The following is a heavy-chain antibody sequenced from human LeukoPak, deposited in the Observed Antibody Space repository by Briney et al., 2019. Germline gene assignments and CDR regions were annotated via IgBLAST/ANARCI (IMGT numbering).Heavy chain of an antibody. CDR3: VRESYSSGWYGIIDY. Sequence: SETLSLTCTVSGGSISNYYWSWIRQPPGKGLEWIGYIYYSGNTNYNPSLKSRVTISVDTSKNQFSLKLSSVTAADTAVYYCVRESYSSGWYGIIDYWGQGTLVTVSS. V-gene: IGHV4-59*01. D-gene: IGHD6-19*01. J-gene: IGHJ4*02. CDR1: GGSISNYY. CDR2: IYYSGNT.